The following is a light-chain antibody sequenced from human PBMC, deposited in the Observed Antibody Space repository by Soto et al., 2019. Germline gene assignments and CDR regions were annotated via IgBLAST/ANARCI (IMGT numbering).Light chain of an antibody. CDR1: QNINDW. J-gene: IGKJ1*01. CDR3: QQYLTYSWT. Sequence: DIQMTQSPSTLSASVGDRITITCRASQNINDWLAWYQQKPGNAPKLLVYKASGLESGVPSRFSGSGFGTEFTLTISSLQPDDFATYFCQQYLTYSWTFGQGTKVEAK. V-gene: IGKV1-5*03. CDR2: KAS.